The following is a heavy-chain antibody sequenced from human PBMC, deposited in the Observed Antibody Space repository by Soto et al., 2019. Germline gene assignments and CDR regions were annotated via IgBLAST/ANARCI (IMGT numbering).Heavy chain of an antibody. CDR2: ISYDGSEK. D-gene: IGHD2-2*02. V-gene: IGHV3-30*18. J-gene: IGHJ4*02. CDR1: GFTFHTYG. Sequence: LRLSCAASGFTFHTYGMHWVRQAPGKGLEWVAVISYDGSEKYYVDSVKGRFTISKDNSKNTLYLQMNSLRPEDTAVYYCAKSPNFYCSSPNCYKYYFDHWGQGTRVTVSS. CDR3: AKSPNFYCSSPNCYKYYFDH.